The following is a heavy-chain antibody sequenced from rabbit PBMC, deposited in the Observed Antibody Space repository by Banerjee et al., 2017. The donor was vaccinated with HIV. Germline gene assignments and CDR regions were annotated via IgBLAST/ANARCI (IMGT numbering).Heavy chain of an antibody. CDR2: IYTSYGGT. CDR1: GFSFSSSYY. V-gene: IGHV1S40*01. D-gene: IGHD2-1*01. J-gene: IGHJ3*01. CDR3: ARDAGLSGGDGATDRLDL. Sequence: QSLEESGGDLVKPGASLTLTCTASGFSFSSSYYMCWVRQAPGKGLEWIACIYTSYGGTWYASWVNGRFTISKTSSTTVTLQMTSLTAADTATYFCARDAGLSGGDGATDRLDLWGQGTLVTVS.